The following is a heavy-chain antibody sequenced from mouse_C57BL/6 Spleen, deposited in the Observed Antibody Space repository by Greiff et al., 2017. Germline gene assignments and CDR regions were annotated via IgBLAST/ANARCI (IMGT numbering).Heavy chain of an antibody. CDR1: GYTFTSYW. CDR3: ARSGGGC. CDR2: IDPSDSYT. D-gene: IGHD3-3*01. V-gene: IGHV1-69*01. J-gene: IGHJ4*01. Sequence: QVQLQQSGAELVLPGASVKLSCKASGYTFTSYWMHWVKQRPGQGLEWIGEIDPSDSYTNYNQKFKGKSTLTLDKSSSTAYMQLSSLTSEDSAVYYCARSGGGCWGQVASVTVST.